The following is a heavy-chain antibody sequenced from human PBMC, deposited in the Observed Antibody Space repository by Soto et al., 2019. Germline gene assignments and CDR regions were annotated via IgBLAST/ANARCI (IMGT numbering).Heavy chain of an antibody. CDR2: IYGSGNT. D-gene: IGHD5-12*01. CDR1: GGSISGYY. CDR3: GRQGGGYGWFFDY. J-gene: IGHJ4*02. V-gene: IGHV4-59*01. Sequence: SETLSLTCTVSGGSISGYYWSWIRQPPGKGLEWIAYIYGSGNTNYNPSLKSRVTISIDTSKNQLSLKATSVTAADTAVYYRGRQGGGYGWFFDYWGQGIQVTVSS.